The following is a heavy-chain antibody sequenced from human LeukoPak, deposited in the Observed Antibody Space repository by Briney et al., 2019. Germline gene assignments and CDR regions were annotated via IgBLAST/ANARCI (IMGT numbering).Heavy chain of an antibody. CDR2: INSDGSST. D-gene: IGHD1-26*01. J-gene: IGHJ1*01. V-gene: IGHV3-74*01. Sequence: GGSLRLSCAASGFTFSSYWMHWVRQAPGKGLVWVSRINSDGSSTSYADSVKGRFTISRDNAKNSLYLQMNSLRAEGTALYYCAKAPGWELKRFFQHWGQGTLVTVSS. CDR1: GFTFSSYW. CDR3: AKAPGWELKRFFQH.